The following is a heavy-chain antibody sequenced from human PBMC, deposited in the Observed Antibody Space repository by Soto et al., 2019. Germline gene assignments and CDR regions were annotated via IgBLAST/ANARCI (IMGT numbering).Heavy chain of an antibody. CDR1: GGSISGGGYY. V-gene: IGHV4-31*03. J-gene: IGHJ6*02. Sequence: SETLSLTCTVSGGSISGGGYYWSWIRQHPGKGLEWIGYIYYSGSTYYNPSLKSRVTISVDTSKNQFSLKLSSVTAADTAVYYCARVGIVVVPAAQDAYYGMDVWGQGTTVTVSS. D-gene: IGHD2-2*01. CDR2: IYYSGST. CDR3: ARVGIVVVPAAQDAYYGMDV.